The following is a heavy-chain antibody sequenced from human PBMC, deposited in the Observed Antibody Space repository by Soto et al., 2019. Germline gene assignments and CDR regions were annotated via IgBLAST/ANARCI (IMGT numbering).Heavy chain of an antibody. J-gene: IGHJ4*01. CDR3: ASSYYDTSRGYFDY. D-gene: IGHD3-22*01. CDR1: VGTFSSYT. V-gene: IGHV1-69*02. CDR2: IIPILGIA. Sequence: QVQLVQSGAEVKKPGSSVKVSCKASVGTFSSYTISWVRQAPGQGLEWMGRIIPILGIANYAQKFQCRVTITADKSTTPAYMELRSLRSVDTVVYYGASSYYDTSRGYFDYLGHGNLVNVSS.